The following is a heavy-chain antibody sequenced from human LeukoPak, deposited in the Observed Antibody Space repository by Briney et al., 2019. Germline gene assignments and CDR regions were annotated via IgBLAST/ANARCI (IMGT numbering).Heavy chain of an antibody. CDR3: ARADSWYGDYRGYFDY. CDR1: GFTFSSYS. CDR2: ISSSSSYT. J-gene: IGHJ4*02. V-gene: IGHV3-21*01. D-gene: IGHD4-17*01. Sequence: GGSLRLSCAASGFTFSSYSMNWVRQAPGKGLEWVSSISSSSSYTYYADSVKGRFTISRDNAKNSLYLQMNSLRAEDTAVYYCARADSWYGDYRGYFDYWGQGTLVTVSS.